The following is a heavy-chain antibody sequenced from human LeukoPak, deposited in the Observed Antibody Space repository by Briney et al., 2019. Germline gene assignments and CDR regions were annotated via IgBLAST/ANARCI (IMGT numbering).Heavy chain of an antibody. J-gene: IGHJ3*02. D-gene: IGHD1-14*01. CDR1: GFTFSSYG. CDR3: ARDYAPDDI. CDR2: ISYDGSNK. Sequence: PGRSLRLSCAASGFTFSSYGMHWVRQAPSKGLEWVAVISYDGSNKYYADSVKGRFTISRDNSKNTLYLQMNSLRAEDTAVYYCARDYAPDDIWGQGTMVTVSS. V-gene: IGHV3-30*03.